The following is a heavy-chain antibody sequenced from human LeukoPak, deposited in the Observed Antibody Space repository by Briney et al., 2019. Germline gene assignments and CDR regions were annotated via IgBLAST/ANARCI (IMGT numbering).Heavy chain of an antibody. V-gene: IGHV3-21*01. D-gene: IGHD6-19*01. CDR1: GFTFSSYS. CDR3: AGIGVAGQFDY. Sequence: GGSLRLSCAASGFTFSSYSMNWVRQAPGKGLEWVSYISSHKTYIYYADSVEDRFTISRDNAKSSLYLQMNSLRAEDTAVYYCAGIGVAGQFDYWGQGTLVTVSS. CDR2: ISSHKTYI. J-gene: IGHJ4*02.